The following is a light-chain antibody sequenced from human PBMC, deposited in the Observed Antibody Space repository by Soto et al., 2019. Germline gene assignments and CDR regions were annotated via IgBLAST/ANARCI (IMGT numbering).Light chain of an antibody. CDR2: TLS. CDR3: MQRKEFPVT. J-gene: IGKJ4*01. Sequence: MTQSPASLSASVGDRVTITCRASQSLFDSDDGTTYLDWYLQKPGQSPQLLIYTLSYRASGVPDRFSGSGSGTDFTLKISRVEAEDVGVYYCMQRKEFPVTFGGGTKVDIK. CDR1: QSLFDSDDGTTY. V-gene: IGKV2-40*01.